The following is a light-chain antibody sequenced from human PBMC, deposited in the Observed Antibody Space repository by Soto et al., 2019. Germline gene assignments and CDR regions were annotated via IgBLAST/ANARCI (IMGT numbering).Light chain of an antibody. CDR2: DVR. Sequence: QSALTQPRSVSGSPGQSVTISCTGTSSDVGGYNYVSWYQHHPGKAPKLMISDVRKRPSGVPDRFSGSKSGNTASLTISGLQADDEADYYCFSYAGSFLKVFGTGTKLTVL. CDR3: FSYAGSFLKV. CDR1: SSDVGGYNY. V-gene: IGLV2-11*01. J-gene: IGLJ1*01.